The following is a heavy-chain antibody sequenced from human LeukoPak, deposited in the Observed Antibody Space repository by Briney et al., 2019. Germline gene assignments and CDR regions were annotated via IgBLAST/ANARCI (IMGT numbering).Heavy chain of an antibody. CDR3: ARDAVVGATLRGAFFYWFDP. J-gene: IGHJ5*02. CDR1: GYSFTDFG. Sequence: GASVKVSCKASGYSFTDFGISWVRQAPGQGLEWLGWISVYNGNTNYAQKVQGRVTMTTDTPTSTAYTELRNLRSDDTAVYYCARDAVVGATLRGAFFYWFDPWGQGTQVTVSS. D-gene: IGHD1-26*01. CDR2: ISVYNGNT. V-gene: IGHV1-18*01.